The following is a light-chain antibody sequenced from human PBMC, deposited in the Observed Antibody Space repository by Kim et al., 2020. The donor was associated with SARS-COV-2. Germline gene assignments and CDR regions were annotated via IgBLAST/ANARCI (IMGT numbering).Light chain of an antibody. CDR2: DAS. V-gene: IGKV1-13*02. J-gene: IGKJ2*01. CDR3: QQFNSYSYT. CDR1: QGISSA. Sequence: SASVGDRVTITCRSSQGISSALAWYQQKPGKAPKLLIYDASRLESGVPSRFSGSGSGTDFTLTISSLQPEDFATYYCQQFNSYSYTFGQGTKLEI.